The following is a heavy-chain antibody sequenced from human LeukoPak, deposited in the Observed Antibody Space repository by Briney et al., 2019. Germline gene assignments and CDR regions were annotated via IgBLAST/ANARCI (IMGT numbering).Heavy chain of an antibody. J-gene: IGHJ4*02. V-gene: IGHV3-7*04. CDR1: GFTFSLYW. Sequence: GGSLRLSCAASGFTFSLYWMTWVRQSPGKGLEWVADINPDGSQKYSVDSVKGRFTISRDNAKNSLFLQMNSLRAEDTAVYYCARVLHKRNYDSSVYYGYWGQGTLVTVSS. CDR2: INPDGSQK. D-gene: IGHD3-22*01. CDR3: ARVLHKRNYDSSVYYGY.